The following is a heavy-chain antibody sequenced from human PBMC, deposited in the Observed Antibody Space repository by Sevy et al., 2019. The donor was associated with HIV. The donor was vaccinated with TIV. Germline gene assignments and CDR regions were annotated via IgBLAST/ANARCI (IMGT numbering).Heavy chain of an antibody. J-gene: IGHJ6*02. D-gene: IGHD3-9*01. Sequence: GESLKISCKGSGYSFTSYWIGWVRQMPGKGLEWMGIIYPGDSDTRYSPSFQGQVTISADKSISTAYLQWSSLKASDTAMYYCARLDDILTGYYHNGMDVWGQGTTVTVSS. CDR2: IYPGDSDT. CDR1: GYSFTSYW. V-gene: IGHV5-51*01. CDR3: ARLDDILTGYYHNGMDV.